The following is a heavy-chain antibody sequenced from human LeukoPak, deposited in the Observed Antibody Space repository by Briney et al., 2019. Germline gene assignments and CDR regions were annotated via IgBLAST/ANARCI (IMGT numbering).Heavy chain of an antibody. D-gene: IGHD2-8*01. Sequence: QPGRSLRLSCTESGFSFGGYAMSWVRQAPGKGLEWVGFIRSERSGGTTDYAASVKGRFTISRDDSKTIAYLQMNSLKTEDTAVYFCARDFWGTNGAPGYWGQGTLVTVSS. CDR2: IRSERSGGTT. J-gene: IGHJ4*02. CDR3: ARDFWGTNGAPGY. V-gene: IGHV3-49*04. CDR1: GFSFGGYA.